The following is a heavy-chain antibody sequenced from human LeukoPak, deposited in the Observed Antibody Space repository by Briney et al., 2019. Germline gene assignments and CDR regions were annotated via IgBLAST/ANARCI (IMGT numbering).Heavy chain of an antibody. D-gene: IGHD3-22*01. J-gene: IGHJ6*02. CDR2: IIPILGIA. V-gene: IGHV1-69*04. Sequence: SVKVSCKASGGTFSSYAISWVRQAPGQGLEWMGRIIPILGIANYVQKFQGRVTITADKSTSTAYMELSSLRSEDTAVYYCARLGDSSGYHLPYYYYGMDVWGQGTTVTVSS. CDR3: ARLGDSSGYHLPYYYYGMDV. CDR1: GGTFSSYA.